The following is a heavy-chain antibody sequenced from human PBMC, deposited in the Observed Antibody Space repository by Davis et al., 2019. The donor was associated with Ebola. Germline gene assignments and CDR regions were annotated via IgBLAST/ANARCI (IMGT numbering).Heavy chain of an antibody. Sequence: GESLKISCSASGFIFSNYGMHWVRQAPGKGLEWVALSWYDGSRQYYADSVKGRFTVSRDNSKNTLYLQMDSLRAEDTAMYYCARDTWYSGDDNGGDWGQGTLVTVSS. J-gene: IGHJ4*02. V-gene: IGHV3-33*01. D-gene: IGHD1-26*01. CDR3: ARDTWYSGDDNGGD. CDR2: SWYDGSRQ. CDR1: GFIFSNYG.